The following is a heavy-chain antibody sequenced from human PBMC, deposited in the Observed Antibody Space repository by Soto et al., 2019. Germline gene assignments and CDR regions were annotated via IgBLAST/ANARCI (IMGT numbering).Heavy chain of an antibody. J-gene: IGHJ6*03. CDR2: IYYSGST. D-gene: IGHD3-10*01. Sequence: QVQLQESGPGLVKPSETLSLTCTVSGGSISSFYWSWIRQSPGKGLEYIGYIYYSGSTNYNPSLKCRVTISVDTSKNQFSLKLSSVTAADTAVYYCARVLGGPPYYYYYYMDVWGKGTTVTVSS. CDR3: ARVLGGPPYYYYYYMDV. V-gene: IGHV4-59*01. CDR1: GGSISSFY.